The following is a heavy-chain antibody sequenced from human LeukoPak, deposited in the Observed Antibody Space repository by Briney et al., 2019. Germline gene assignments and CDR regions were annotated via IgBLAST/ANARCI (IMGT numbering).Heavy chain of an antibody. CDR2: IWYDGSNK. Sequence: GGSLRLSCAPSGFTFSSYGMHWVRQAPGKGLEWVAVIWYDGSNKYYADSVKGRFTISRDNSKNTLYLQMNSLRAEDTAVYYCARDPIERQWLVLGYFDYWGQGTLVTVSS. D-gene: IGHD6-19*01. CDR3: ARDPIERQWLVLGYFDY. V-gene: IGHV3-33*01. J-gene: IGHJ4*02. CDR1: GFTFSSYG.